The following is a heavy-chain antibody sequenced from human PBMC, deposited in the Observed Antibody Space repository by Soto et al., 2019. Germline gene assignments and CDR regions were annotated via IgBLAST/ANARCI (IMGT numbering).Heavy chain of an antibody. Sequence: QAQHVQSGAEVKKPGASVKVSCKASGYTFTNYGISWVRQAPGQGLEWMGWISSYNDNTNYAQNFQGRVTMTADTSTSTAYMELRSLRSDDTAEYYCARDGADHYGMDVWGQGTTVIVSS. J-gene: IGHJ6*02. D-gene: IGHD3-10*01. CDR1: GYTFTNYG. V-gene: IGHV1-18*01. CDR3: ARDGADHYGMDV. CDR2: ISSYNDNT.